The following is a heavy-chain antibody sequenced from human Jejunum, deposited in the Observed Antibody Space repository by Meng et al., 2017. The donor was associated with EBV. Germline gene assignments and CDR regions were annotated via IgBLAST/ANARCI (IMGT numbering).Heavy chain of an antibody. J-gene: IGHJ4*02. CDR1: TDFISSYEW. D-gene: IGHD1-14*01. CDR3: ARASSERLLDY. CDR2: INQVGST. Sequence: QVPLQESGPGLVKPSGTPSLTCAVSTDFISSYEWWSWVRQPPGKGLEWLGEINQVGSTYYNPSLKSRVTISIDTSKRQFSLRLNSMTAADTAVYYCARASSERLLDYWGQGTLVTVSS. V-gene: IGHV4-4*02.